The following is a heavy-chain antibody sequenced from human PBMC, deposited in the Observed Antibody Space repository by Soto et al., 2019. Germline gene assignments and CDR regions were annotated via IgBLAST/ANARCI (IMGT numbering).Heavy chain of an antibody. CDR3: ARVHSSGHGVDY. D-gene: IGHD6-19*01. Sequence: SETLSLTCAVSGGSIISADSYWFWLRQSPGKGLEWFGTISQNGDSFYNPSLRSRVAMSIDASRNQFSLELTAVTAADTALYYCARVHSSGHGVDYWGPGTLVTVSS. CDR1: GGSIISADSY. J-gene: IGHJ4*02. V-gene: IGHV4-39*07. CDR2: ISQNGDS.